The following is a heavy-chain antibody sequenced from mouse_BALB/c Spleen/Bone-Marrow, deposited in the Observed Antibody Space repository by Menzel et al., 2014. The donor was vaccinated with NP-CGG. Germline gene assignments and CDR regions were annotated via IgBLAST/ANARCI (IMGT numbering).Heavy chain of an antibody. V-gene: IGHV5-12*02. D-gene: IGHD2-1*01. CDR1: GFTFXDYY. J-gene: IGHJ4*01. Sequence: DVKLVESGRGLVQPGGSLKLSCATSGFTFXDYYMYWVRQTPEKRLEWVAYISNGGGSTYYPDTVKGRFTTSRDNAKNTLYLQMSRLKSEDTAMYYCARHLYGNYGAMDYWGQGTSVTVSS. CDR3: ARHLYGNYGAMDY. CDR2: ISNGGGST.